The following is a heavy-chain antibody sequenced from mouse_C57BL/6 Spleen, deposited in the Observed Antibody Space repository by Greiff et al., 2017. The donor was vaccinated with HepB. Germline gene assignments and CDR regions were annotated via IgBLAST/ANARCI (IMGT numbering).Heavy chain of an antibody. CDR2: ISSGSSTI. V-gene: IGHV5-17*01. Sequence: VQLKQSGGGLVKPGGSLKLSCAASGFTFSDYGMHWVRQAPEKGLEWVAYISSGSSTIYYADTVKGRFTISRDNAKNTLFLQMTSLRSEDTAMYYCARSLLYAMDYWGQGTSVTVSS. CDR3: ARSLLYAMDY. J-gene: IGHJ4*01. CDR1: GFTFSDYG.